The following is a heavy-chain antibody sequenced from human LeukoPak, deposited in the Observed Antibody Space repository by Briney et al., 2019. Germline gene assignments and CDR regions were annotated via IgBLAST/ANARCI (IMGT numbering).Heavy chain of an antibody. D-gene: IGHD5-18*01. V-gene: IGHV4-39*01. Sequence: SETLSLTCTVSGGSISSSSYYWGWIRQPPGKGREWIGSIYYTGSTYDNPSLKSRVTMSVDTSKKQFSLKVTSVTAADTAVYYCARLKYSYGYFDYWGQGTLVTVSS. J-gene: IGHJ4*02. CDR3: ARLKYSYGYFDY. CDR2: IYYTGST. CDR1: GGSISSSSYY.